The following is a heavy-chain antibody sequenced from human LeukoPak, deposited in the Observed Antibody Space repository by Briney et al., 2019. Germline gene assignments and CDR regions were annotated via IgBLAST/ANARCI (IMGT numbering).Heavy chain of an antibody. D-gene: IGHD3-22*01. CDR2: IYTSGST. Sequence: SETLSLTCTVSGGSISSYYWSWIRQPAGKGLEWIGRIYTSGSTNYNPSLKNRVTVSVDTSKNQFSLKLSSVTAADTAVYYCARDSDYYDSSGYYYAGAFDIWGQGTMVTVSS. CDR1: GGSISSYY. J-gene: IGHJ3*02. V-gene: IGHV4-4*07. CDR3: ARDSDYYDSSGYYYAGAFDI.